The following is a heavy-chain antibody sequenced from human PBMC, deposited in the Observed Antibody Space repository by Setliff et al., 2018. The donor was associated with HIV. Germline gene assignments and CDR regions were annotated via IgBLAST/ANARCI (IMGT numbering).Heavy chain of an antibody. CDR2: INPSGGST. D-gene: IGHD5-12*01. J-gene: IGHJ4*02. Sequence: ASVKVSCKASEGTFSSYAVSWVRQAPGQGLEWMGIINPSGGSTSYAQKFQGRVTMTRDTSTSTVYMELSSLKSEDTAVYYCATPRRIGGYMGTVDSWGPGALVTVSS. CDR3: ATPRRIGGYMGTVDS. CDR1: EGTFSSYA. V-gene: IGHV1-46*01.